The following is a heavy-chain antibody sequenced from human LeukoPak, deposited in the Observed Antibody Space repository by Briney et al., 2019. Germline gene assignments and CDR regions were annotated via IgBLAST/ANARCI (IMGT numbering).Heavy chain of an antibody. CDR2: IYHSGST. V-gene: IGHV4-4*02. CDR1: GFTFSSHYM. Sequence: GSLRLSCAASGFTFSSHYMNWVRQAPGKGLEWIGEIYHSGSTNYNTSLKSRVTMSVDKSKNQFSLRLSSVTAADTAVYYCARRQLAGGFDYWGQGTLVTVSS. J-gene: IGHJ4*02. D-gene: IGHD6-6*01. CDR3: ARRQLAGGFDY.